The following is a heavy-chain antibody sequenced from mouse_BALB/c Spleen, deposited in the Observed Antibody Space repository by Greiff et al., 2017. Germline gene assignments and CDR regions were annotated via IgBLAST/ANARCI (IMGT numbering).Heavy chain of an antibody. J-gene: IGHJ3*01. CDR3: ARDGRSPFAY. Sequence: EVQLVESGGGLVKPGGSLKLSCAASGFTFSSYAMSWVRQSPEKRLEWVAEISSGGSYTYYPDTVTGRFTISRDNAKNTLYLEMSSLRSEDTAMYYCARDGRSPFAYWGQGTLVTVSA. V-gene: IGHV5-9-4*01. CDR1: GFTFSSYA. CDR2: ISSGGSYT. D-gene: IGHD4-1*01.